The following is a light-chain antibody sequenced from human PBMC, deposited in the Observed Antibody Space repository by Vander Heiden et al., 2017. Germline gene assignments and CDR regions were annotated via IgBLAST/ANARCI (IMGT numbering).Light chain of an antibody. V-gene: IGLV2-14*01. CDR2: DVS. CDR1: SSDVGAYNY. CDR3: SSYTSSLTRV. J-gene: IGLJ1*01. Sequence: QSALTQPASVSGSPGRSITISCTGTSSDVGAYNYVSWYQQHPGKAPKVMISDVSNRPSGVSNRFSGSKSGNTASLTISGLQAEDEADYYCSSYTSSLTRVFGSGTKVTVL.